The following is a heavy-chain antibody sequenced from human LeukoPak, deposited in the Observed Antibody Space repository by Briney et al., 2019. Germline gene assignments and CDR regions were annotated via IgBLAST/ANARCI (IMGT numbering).Heavy chain of an antibody. CDR3: ARSWIQLWFFDY. Sequence: PGGSLRLSCAASGFTFSSYGMHWVRQAPGKGLEWVAVISYDGSNKYYADSVKGRFTISRDNSKNTLYLQMNSLRAEDTAVYYCARSWIQLWFFDYWGQGTLVTVSS. D-gene: IGHD5-18*01. CDR1: GFTFSSYG. V-gene: IGHV3-30*03. J-gene: IGHJ4*02. CDR2: ISYDGSNK.